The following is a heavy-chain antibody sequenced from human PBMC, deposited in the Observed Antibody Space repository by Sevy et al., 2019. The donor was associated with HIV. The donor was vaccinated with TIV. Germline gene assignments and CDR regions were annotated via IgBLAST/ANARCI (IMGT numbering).Heavy chain of an antibody. D-gene: IGHD3-3*01. CDR2: ISYDGSNK. CDR1: GFTFSSYG. Sequence: GGSLRLSCAASGFTFSSYGMHWVRQAPGKGLEWVAVISYDGSNKYYADSVKGRFTISRDNSKNTLYLQMTSLRAEDTAVYYCAKELYDFWSGYSAGGDAFDIWGQGTMVTVSS. V-gene: IGHV3-30*18. J-gene: IGHJ3*02. CDR3: AKELYDFWSGYSAGGDAFDI.